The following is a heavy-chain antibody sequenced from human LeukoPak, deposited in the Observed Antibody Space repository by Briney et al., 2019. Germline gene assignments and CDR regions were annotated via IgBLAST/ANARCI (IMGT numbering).Heavy chain of an antibody. J-gene: IGHJ6*02. Sequence: TSETLSLTCTVSGGSISSYYWTWIRQPPGKGLEWIGFIYYSGYTNYSPSLKSRVTISVDTSKNQFSLTLRSLTTADTAVYYCARGTLRGANGAYGMDVWGQGTTVTVSS. CDR2: IYYSGYT. CDR1: GGSISSYY. CDR3: ARGTLRGANGAYGMDV. V-gene: IGHV4-59*01. D-gene: IGHD2-8*01.